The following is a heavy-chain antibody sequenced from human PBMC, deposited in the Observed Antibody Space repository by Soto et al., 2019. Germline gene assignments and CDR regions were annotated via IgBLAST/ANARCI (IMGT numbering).Heavy chain of an antibody. CDR3: ARGHYGDYNWFDP. Sequence: QVQLQQWGAGLLKPSETLSLTCAVYGGSFSGYYWSWIRQPPGKGLEWIGEINRSGSTNYNPSLKSRVTISVDTSKNQFSLKLSSVTAADTAVYYYARGHYGDYNWFDPWGQGTLVTVSS. V-gene: IGHV4-34*01. CDR1: GGSFSGYY. J-gene: IGHJ5*02. CDR2: INRSGST. D-gene: IGHD4-17*01.